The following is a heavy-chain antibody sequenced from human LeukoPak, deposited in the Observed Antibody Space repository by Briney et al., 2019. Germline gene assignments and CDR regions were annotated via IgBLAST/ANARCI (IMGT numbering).Heavy chain of an antibody. V-gene: IGHV1-2*02. D-gene: IGHD2-2*02. CDR1: GYTFTGYY. J-gene: IGHJ5*02. Sequence: GASVKVSCKASGYTFTGYYMHWVRQAPGQGLEWMGWINPNSGGTNYAQKFQGRVTMTRDTSISTAYMELSRLRSDDTAVYYCARAPGYCSSTSCHRNWFDPWGQGTLVTVSS. CDR2: INPNSGGT. CDR3: ARAPGYCSSTSCHRNWFDP.